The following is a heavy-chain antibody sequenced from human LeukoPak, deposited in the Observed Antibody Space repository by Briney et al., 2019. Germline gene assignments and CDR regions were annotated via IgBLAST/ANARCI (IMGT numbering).Heavy chain of an antibody. CDR1: GGSISSYY. CDR2: IYYSGST. CDR3: ATTYYDISYGMDV. D-gene: IGHD3-9*01. V-gene: IGHV4-59*08. Sequence: SETLSLTCTVSGGSISSYYWSWIRQPPGKGLEWIGYIYYSGSTNYNPSLKSRVTISVDTPKNQFSLKLSSVTAADTAVYYCATTYYDISYGMDVWGQGTTVTVSS. J-gene: IGHJ6*02.